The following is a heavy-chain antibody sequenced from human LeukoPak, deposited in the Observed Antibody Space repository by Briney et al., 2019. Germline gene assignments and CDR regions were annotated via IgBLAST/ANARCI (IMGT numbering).Heavy chain of an antibody. Sequence: GESLKISCKGSGYSFTSYWIGWVRQIPGKGLEWMGSIYPGDSDTRYSPSFPGQVTISADTSISTAYLQWSSLKASDTAMYYCARRGSSFQWFDPWGQGTLVTVSS. CDR1: GYSFTSYW. V-gene: IGHV5-51*01. J-gene: IGHJ5*02. CDR3: ARRGSSFQWFDP. CDR2: IYPGDSDT. D-gene: IGHD6-6*01.